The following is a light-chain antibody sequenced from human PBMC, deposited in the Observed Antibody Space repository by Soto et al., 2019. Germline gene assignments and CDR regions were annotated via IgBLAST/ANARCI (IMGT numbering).Light chain of an antibody. Sequence: IVLTQAPGTLSLSPGERATLSSRASQSVSSSYLAWYQQKPGQAPRLLNYGASSRATVIPDRFSGSGSGTDFNITLSRLEPEDGAVYYCQQYVSSPQTVGQGTKVEI. J-gene: IGKJ1*01. CDR2: GAS. CDR1: QSVSSSY. CDR3: QQYVSSPQT. V-gene: IGKV3-20*01.